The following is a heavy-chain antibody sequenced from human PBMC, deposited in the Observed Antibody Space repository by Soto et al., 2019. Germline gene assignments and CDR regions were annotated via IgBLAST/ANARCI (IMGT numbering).Heavy chain of an antibody. CDR2: IYPGDPDT. D-gene: IGHD5-12*01. Sequence: PGESLKISCKGSGYTFTNYWIGWVRQMPGKGLEWMGIIYPGDPDTKYNPSFQGQVTISADKSITTTYLQWRSLKASDTAIYYCARHRGSPGYYFGMDVWGQGTTVTVSS. CDR1: GYTFTNYW. J-gene: IGHJ6*02. V-gene: IGHV5-51*01. CDR3: ARHRGSPGYYFGMDV.